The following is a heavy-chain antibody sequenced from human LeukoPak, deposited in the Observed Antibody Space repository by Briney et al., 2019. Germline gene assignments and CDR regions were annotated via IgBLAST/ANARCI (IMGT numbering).Heavy chain of an antibody. V-gene: IGHV3-74*01. CDR2: INTDGSDT. J-gene: IGHJ4*02. CDR1: GFTFGNSW. D-gene: IGHD3-10*01. CDR3: ANSYSPPHY. Sequence: GGSLRLSCAASGFTFGNSWMNWVRHAPGKRLVWVSRINTDGSDTTYADSVKGRFTISRDNAKNTLYLQMNSLKAEDSAVYYCANSYSPPHYWGQGTLVTVSS.